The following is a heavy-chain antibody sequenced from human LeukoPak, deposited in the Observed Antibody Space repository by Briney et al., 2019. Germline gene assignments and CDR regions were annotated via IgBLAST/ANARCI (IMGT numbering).Heavy chain of an antibody. CDR1: GYTFTSYY. CDR2: INPSGGST. CDR3: ARGASHFDY. V-gene: IGHV1-46*01. J-gene: IGHJ4*02. Sequence: ASVKVSCKASGYTFTSYYMHWVRQAPGQGLEWMGIINPSGGSTSYAQKFQGRVTMTTDTSTSTAYMELRSLRSDDTAVYYCARGASHFDYWGQGTLVTVSS.